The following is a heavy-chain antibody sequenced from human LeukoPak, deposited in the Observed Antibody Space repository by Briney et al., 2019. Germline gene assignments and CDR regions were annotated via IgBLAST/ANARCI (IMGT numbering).Heavy chain of an antibody. Sequence: GGSLRLSCAASGFTFSSYWMHWVRQGPGKGLVWVSRINSDGSSTNYADSVKGRFTISRDNAKNTLDLQMNSLRDEDTAIYYCARTTQGAFDIWGQGTMVTVSS. CDR3: ARTTQGAFDI. CDR2: INSDGSST. CDR1: GFTFSSYW. D-gene: IGHD1-26*01. J-gene: IGHJ3*02. V-gene: IGHV3-74*01.